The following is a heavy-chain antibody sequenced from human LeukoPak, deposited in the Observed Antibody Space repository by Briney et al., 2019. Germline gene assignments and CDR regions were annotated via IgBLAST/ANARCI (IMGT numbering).Heavy chain of an antibody. CDR3: ARDSCSSTSCHIDY. Sequence: GGSLRLLCAPSGFTFRNYWMNWVRQAPGKGLEWVANIKQDGSEKHYVDSVKGRFTISRDNAKNSLYLQMNSLRAEDTAVYYCARDSCSSTSCHIDYWGQGTLVTVSS. CDR2: IKQDGSEK. D-gene: IGHD2-2*01. V-gene: IGHV3-7*01. J-gene: IGHJ4*02. CDR1: GFTFRNYW.